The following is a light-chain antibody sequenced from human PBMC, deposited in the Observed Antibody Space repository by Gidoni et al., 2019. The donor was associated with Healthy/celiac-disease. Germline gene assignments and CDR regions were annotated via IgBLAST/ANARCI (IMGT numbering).Light chain of an antibody. CDR1: SSDVGAYSY. Sequence: QSALTQPASVSGSPGQSITIPCTGTSSDVGAYSYVSWYQQHPGKAPKLMIYDVSNRPSGVSNRFSASKSGNTASLTISGLQAEDEADYYCSSYTSSTTYVFGTGTRVTVL. CDR3: SSYTSSTTYV. J-gene: IGLJ1*01. V-gene: IGLV2-14*01. CDR2: DVS.